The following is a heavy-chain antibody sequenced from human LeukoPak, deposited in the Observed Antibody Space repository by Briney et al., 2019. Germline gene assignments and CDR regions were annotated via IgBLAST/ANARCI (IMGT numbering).Heavy chain of an antibody. J-gene: IGHJ5*02. CDR2: ISSSCSTI. Sequence: GGSLRLSCAASEFTFSSYWMSWVRQAPGKGLEWVSYISSSCSTIYYADSVKGRFTISRDNSKNTLYLQMNSLRAEDTAVYYCAKDKGILTGYYRLASSWGQGTLVTVSS. CDR1: EFTFSSYW. V-gene: IGHV3-23*01. D-gene: IGHD3-9*01. CDR3: AKDKGILTGYYRLASS.